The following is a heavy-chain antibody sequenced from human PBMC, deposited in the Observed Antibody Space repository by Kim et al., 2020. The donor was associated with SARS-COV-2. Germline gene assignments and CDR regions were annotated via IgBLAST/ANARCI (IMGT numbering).Heavy chain of an antibody. Sequence: GGSLRLSCAAYGFTFSSYAMSWVRQAPGKGLEWVSAISGSGGSTYYADSVKGRFTISRDNSKNTLYLQMNSLRADDTAIYYCAKSSRITGGWFDPWGQGTLVTVSS. D-gene: IGHD3-10*01. CDR1: GFTFSSYA. CDR2: ISGSGGST. CDR3: AKSSRITGGWFDP. V-gene: IGHV3-23*01. J-gene: IGHJ5*02.